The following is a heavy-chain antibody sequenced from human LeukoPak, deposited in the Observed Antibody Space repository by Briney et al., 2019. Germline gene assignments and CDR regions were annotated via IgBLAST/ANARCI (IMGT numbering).Heavy chain of an antibody. CDR3: ARDRLGYCSSTSCSNWFDP. CDR1: GFTFSSYW. CDR2: ISSSSSYI. J-gene: IGHJ5*02. V-gene: IGHV3-21*01. D-gene: IGHD2-2*01. Sequence: GGSLRLSCAASGFTFSSYWMHWVRQAPGKGLEWVSFISSSSSYIYYADPVKGRFTISRDNAKNSLYLQMNSLRAEDTAVYYCARDRLGYCSSTSCSNWFDPWGQGTLVTVSS.